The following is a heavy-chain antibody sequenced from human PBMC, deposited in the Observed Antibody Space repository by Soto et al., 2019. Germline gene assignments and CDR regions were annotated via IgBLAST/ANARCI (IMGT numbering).Heavy chain of an antibody. J-gene: IGHJ4*02. Sequence: QVQLVQSGAEMKKPGSSVKVSCQSSGGTFNTYAMNWVRQAPGQGPEWMGDISPMFGAANYAPKFQGRVTITADESTGKSYMQLSSLTSEHTDLYFCAREVQVHTPAFVYWGQGTLVTVSS. D-gene: IGHD3-10*01. V-gene: IGHV1-69*19. CDR1: GGTFNTYA. CDR2: ISPMFGAA. CDR3: AREVQVHTPAFVY.